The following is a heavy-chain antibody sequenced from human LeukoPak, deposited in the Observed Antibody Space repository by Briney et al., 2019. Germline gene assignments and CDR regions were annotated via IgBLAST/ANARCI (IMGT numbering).Heavy chain of an antibody. D-gene: IGHD6-19*01. Sequence: GASVKVSCKASGGTFSSYAISWVRQAPGQGLEWMGGIIPIFGTANYAQKFQGRVTITADKSTSTAYMELSSLRSDDTAVYYCATSIAVAAAFDYWGQGTLVTVSS. V-gene: IGHV1-69*06. J-gene: IGHJ4*02. CDR3: ATSIAVAAAFDY. CDR1: GGTFSSYA. CDR2: IIPIFGTA.